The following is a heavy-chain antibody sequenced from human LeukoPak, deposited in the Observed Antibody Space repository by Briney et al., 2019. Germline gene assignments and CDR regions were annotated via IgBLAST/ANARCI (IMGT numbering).Heavy chain of an antibody. J-gene: IGHJ4*02. V-gene: IGHV4-34*01. CDR2: INHSGST. CDR3: ARGWRLGDFDY. Sequence: SETLSLTCAVYSGSFSGYYWSWIRQPPGKGLEWIGEINHSGSTNYNPSLKSRVTISIDTSKNQFSLKLSSVTAADTAVYYCARGWRLGDFDYWGQGTLVTVSS. CDR1: SGSFSGYY. D-gene: IGHD3-16*01.